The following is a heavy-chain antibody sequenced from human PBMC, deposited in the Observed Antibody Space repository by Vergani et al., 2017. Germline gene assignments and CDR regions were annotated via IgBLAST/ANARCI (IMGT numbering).Heavy chain of an antibody. D-gene: IGHD1-26*01. CDR1: GYIFKNYY. Sequence: QVQLVQSGAAVKKPGASAKVSCTASGYIFKNYYMHWLRLAPGQGFQWMGVVNFVTGAATSPQKFEGRITMTRDTSTATFYMDLSSLKYEVTAIYYCARSGGCCTSVSGRPYYFELWGPGTLVTVSS. V-gene: IGHV1-46*02. CDR3: ARSGGCCTSVSGRPYYFEL. J-gene: IGHJ4*02. CDR2: VNFVTGAA.